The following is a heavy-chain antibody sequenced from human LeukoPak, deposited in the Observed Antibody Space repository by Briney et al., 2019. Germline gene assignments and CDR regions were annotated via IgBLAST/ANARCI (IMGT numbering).Heavy chain of an antibody. CDR3: ARVGDGSPYFDY. CDR1: GGTFSSYA. J-gene: IGHJ4*02. D-gene: IGHD3-16*01. V-gene: IGHV1-69*10. CDR2: IIPILGIA. Sequence: ASVKVSCKASGGTFSSYAISWVRQAPGQGLEWMGGIIPILGIANYAQKFQGRVTITADKSTSTAYMELSSLRSEDTAVYYCARVGDGSPYFDYWGQGTLVTVSS.